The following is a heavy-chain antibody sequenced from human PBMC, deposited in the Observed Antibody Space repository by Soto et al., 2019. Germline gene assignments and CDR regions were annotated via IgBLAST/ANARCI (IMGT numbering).Heavy chain of an antibody. J-gene: IGHJ4*02. D-gene: IGHD4-17*01. CDR2: INKNGDNT. CDR1: GFTFSNYP. CDR3: ARGGHYGDYYFDY. V-gene: IGHV3-64*02. Sequence: EVQLVESGEGLVQPGGSLRLSCAASGFTFSNYPMHWVRQAPGQGLEYVSGINKNGDNTYYADSVKGRFTTSRDNSKNTLFLQMGSLRPEDMAVYYCARGGHYGDYYFDYWGQGTLVTVSS.